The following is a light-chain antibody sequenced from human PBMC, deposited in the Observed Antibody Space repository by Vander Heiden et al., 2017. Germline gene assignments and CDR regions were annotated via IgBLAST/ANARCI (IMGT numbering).Light chain of an antibody. CDR3: AIWDDSLSGPL. V-gene: IGLV1-47*01. CDR2: RND. J-gene: IGLJ2*01. CDR1: SANIGKNY. Sequence: QSVLTQPLSASGSPGQIVTISCAGSSANIGKNYVYWYQQLPGTAPKLVIYRNDQRPSEVPDRFSGSKSGTSASLAISGLRFEDEADYHCAIWDDSLSGPLFGGGTKLTVL.